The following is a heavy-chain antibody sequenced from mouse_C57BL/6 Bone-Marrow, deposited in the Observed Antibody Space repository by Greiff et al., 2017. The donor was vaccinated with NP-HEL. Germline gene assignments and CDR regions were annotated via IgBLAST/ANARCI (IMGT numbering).Heavy chain of an antibody. CDR3: AREWRLRRPFDY. CDR1: GYAFSSSW. CDR2: IYPGDGDT. J-gene: IGHJ2*01. V-gene: IGHV1-82*01. Sequence: VQLVESGPELVKPGASVKISCKASGYAFSSSWMNWVKQRPGKGLEWIGGIYPGDGDTSYNGKFKGKATLTADKSSSTAYMHLTSLTSEDSAVYVCAREWRLRRPFDYWGQGTTITVSS. D-gene: IGHD2-4*01.